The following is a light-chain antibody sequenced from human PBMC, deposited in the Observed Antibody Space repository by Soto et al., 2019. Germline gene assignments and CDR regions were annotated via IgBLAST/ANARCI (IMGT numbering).Light chain of an antibody. CDR2: AAS. CDR1: QSISSY. V-gene: IGKV1-39*01. Sequence: DIQMTQSPSSLSASVGDRVTITCRASQSISSYLNWYQQKPGKAPKLLIYAASSLQCGVPSRFSGSGSWTDFTLTISSLQPEDFATYYCQQSYSTPRLTFGGGTKVEIK. CDR3: QQSYSTPRLT. J-gene: IGKJ4*01.